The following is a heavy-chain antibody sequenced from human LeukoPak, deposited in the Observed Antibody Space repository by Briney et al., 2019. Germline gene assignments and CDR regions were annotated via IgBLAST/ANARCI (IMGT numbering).Heavy chain of an antibody. J-gene: IGHJ4*02. V-gene: IGHV3-48*03. CDR1: GFTFSSYE. CDR3: ATFNVY. CDR2: ISTTGSPI. Sequence: GGSLRLSCAASGFTFSSYEMNWVRQAPGKGLEWVSYISTTGSPIYYADSAKGRFTISRDNARNSLYLQMDSLRAEDTAVYYCATFNVYWGQGTLVTVSS.